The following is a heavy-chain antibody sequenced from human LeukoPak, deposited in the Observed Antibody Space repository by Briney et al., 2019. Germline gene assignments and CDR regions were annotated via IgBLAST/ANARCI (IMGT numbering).Heavy chain of an antibody. V-gene: IGHV1-24*01. CDR1: GYTLTELS. CDR2: FDPEDGET. Sequence: ASVKVSCKVSGYTLTELSMHWVRQAPGKGLEWMGGFDPEDGETIYAQKFQGRVTITADESTSTAYMGLSSLRSEDTAVYYCARGENYYGSGSYYNRNYYYYMDVWGKGTTVTVSS. J-gene: IGHJ6*03. CDR3: ARGENYYGSGSYYNRNYYYYMDV. D-gene: IGHD3-10*01.